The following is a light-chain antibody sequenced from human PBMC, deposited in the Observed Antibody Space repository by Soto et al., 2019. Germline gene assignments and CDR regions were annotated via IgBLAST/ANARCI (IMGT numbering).Light chain of an antibody. Sequence: QSALTQPRSVSGSPGQSVTISCTGTSSDVGGYNYVSWYQQHPGKAPKLMIYDVSKRPSGVPDRFSGSKSGNTASLTISGLQADDEADYFCSSYTTSATYVFGTGTK. V-gene: IGLV2-11*01. J-gene: IGLJ1*01. CDR3: SSYTTSATYV. CDR1: SSDVGGYNY. CDR2: DVS.